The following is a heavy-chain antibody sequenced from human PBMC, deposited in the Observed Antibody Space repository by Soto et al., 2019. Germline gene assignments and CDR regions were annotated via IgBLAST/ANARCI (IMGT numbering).Heavy chain of an antibody. Sequence: SETLSLTCTVSGGSISSSCYYWGWIRQPPGKGLEWIGSIYYSGSTYYNPSLKSRVTMSVDTSKNQFSLNLNSVTAADTAVYYCARHTAGSLAHFGIDVWGQGTTVTVSS. D-gene: IGHD3-10*01. J-gene: IGHJ6*02. CDR2: IYYSGST. V-gene: IGHV4-39*01. CDR1: GGSISSSCYY. CDR3: ARHTAGSLAHFGIDV.